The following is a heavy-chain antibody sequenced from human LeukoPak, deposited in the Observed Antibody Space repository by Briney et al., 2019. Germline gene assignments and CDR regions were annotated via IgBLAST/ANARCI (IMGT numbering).Heavy chain of an antibody. CDR3: ASPVPGGYIDY. D-gene: IGHD1-1*01. CDR1: GFTVSSNY. Sequence: GGSLRLSCAASGFTVSSNYMSWVRQAPGKGLEWVSVIYSGGSTYYADSVKGRFTISRDNSKDTLYLQMNSLRAEDTAVYYCASPVPGGYIDYWGQGTLVTVSS. V-gene: IGHV3-53*01. CDR2: IYSGGST. J-gene: IGHJ4*02.